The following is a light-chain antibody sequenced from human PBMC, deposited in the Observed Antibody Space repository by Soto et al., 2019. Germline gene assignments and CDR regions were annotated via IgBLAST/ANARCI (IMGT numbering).Light chain of an antibody. CDR1: QSVFSS. CDR2: GSA. CDR3: QQYHSGPA. J-gene: IGKJ1*01. V-gene: IGKV3-15*01. Sequence: EIVMTQSPATLSVSPGERATLSCRASQSVFSSLAWYQQRPGQAPRLLIYGSATRATGIPDRFSGSGSGTEFTLNISSLQSEDSAVYYCQQYHSGPAFGQGTQVEIK.